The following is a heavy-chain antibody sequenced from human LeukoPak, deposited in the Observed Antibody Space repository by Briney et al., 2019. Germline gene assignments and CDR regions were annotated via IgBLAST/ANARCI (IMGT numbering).Heavy chain of an antibody. CDR3: ATSLEMATIAYWYFDL. CDR1: GGTFSSYA. V-gene: IGHV1-69*13. CDR2: IIPIFGTA. Sequence: ASVKVSCKASGGTFSSYAISWVRQAPGQGLEWMGGIIPIFGTANYAQKFQGRVMITADESTSTAYMELSSLRSEDTAVYYCATSLEMATIAYWYFDLWGRGTLVTVSS. D-gene: IGHD5-24*01. J-gene: IGHJ2*01.